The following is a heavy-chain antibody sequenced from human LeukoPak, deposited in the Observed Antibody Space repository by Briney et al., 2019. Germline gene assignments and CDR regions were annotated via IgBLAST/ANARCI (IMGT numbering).Heavy chain of an antibody. CDR3: ARAGYSYGYRSYYYYYGMDV. Sequence: GGSLRLSCAASGFTFSIYSMNWVRQAPGKGLEWVSSISSSSSYIYYADSVKGRFTISRDNSKNTLYLQMNSLRAEDTAVYYCARAGYSYGYRSYYYYYGMDVWGQGTTVTVSS. CDR2: ISSSSSYI. CDR1: GFTFSIYS. V-gene: IGHV3-21*01. D-gene: IGHD5-18*01. J-gene: IGHJ6*02.